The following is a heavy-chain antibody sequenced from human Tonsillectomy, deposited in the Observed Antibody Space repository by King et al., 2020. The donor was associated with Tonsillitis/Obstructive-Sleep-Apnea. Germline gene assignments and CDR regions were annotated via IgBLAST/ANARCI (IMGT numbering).Heavy chain of an antibody. D-gene: IGHD2-2*01. CDR3: ARDHCSSTSCYGNYYYMDV. CDR1: GGSINSYY. J-gene: IGHJ6*03. Sequence: VQLQESGPGLVKPSETLSLTCTVSGGSINSYYWSWIRQPPGKGLEWIGYIFYSGSTNYNPSLKSRVTISVDTSKNQFSLKLSSVTAADTAVYYCARDHCSSTSCYGNYYYMDVWGKGTTVTVSS. CDR2: IFYSGST. V-gene: IGHV4-59*01.